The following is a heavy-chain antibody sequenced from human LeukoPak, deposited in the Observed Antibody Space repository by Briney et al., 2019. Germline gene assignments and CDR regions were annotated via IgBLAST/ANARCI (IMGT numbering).Heavy chain of an antibody. CDR3: ARDYGDYRFDY. V-gene: IGHV3-66*01. CDR2: IYSGGST. Sequence: GGSLRLSCAASGFTLSNYAMSWVRQAPGKGLEWVSVIYSGGSTYYADSVKGRFTISRDNSKNTLYLQMNSLRAEDTAVYYCARDYGDYRFDYWGQGTLVTVSS. D-gene: IGHD4-17*01. J-gene: IGHJ4*02. CDR1: GFTLSNYA.